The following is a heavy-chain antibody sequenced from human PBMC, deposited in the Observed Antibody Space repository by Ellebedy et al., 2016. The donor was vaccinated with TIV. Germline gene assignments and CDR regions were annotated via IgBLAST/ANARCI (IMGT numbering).Heavy chain of an antibody. J-gene: IGHJ3*01. CDR2: IFPRDSET. V-gene: IGHV5-51*01. CDR3: MRPPYPPEGFDV. Sequence: KVSCKGSGYRFSDYWIGWVRQLPGKGLEWMGKIFPRDSETIYSPSFQGQVTISADQSVTTAHLQWNSLRASDTAMYYCMRPPYPPEGFDVWGQGTKVTVSP. CDR1: GYRFSDYW.